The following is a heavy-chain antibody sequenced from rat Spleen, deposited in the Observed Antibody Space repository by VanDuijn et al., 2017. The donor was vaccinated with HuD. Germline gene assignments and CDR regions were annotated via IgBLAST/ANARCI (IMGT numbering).Heavy chain of an antibody. J-gene: IGHJ4*01. CDR1: GFTFSNYG. CDR3: STWDGGYVMHA. D-gene: IGHD1-11*01. CDR2: ISYDGSST. V-gene: IGHV5-29*01. Sequence: EVQLVESGGGLVQPGRSLKLSCVASGFTFSNYGMAWVRQAPTKGLEWVATISYDGSSTYYRDSVKGRFTISRDNSKSTLYLQMDSLTSEDTATYFCSTWDGGYVMHAWGQGASVTVSS.